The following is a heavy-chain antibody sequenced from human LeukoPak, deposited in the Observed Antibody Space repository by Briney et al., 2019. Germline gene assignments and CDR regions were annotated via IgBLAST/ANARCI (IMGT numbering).Heavy chain of an antibody. CDR3: ASQRWLQSSFDY. D-gene: IGHD5-24*01. CDR2: INSDGSST. Sequence: PGGSLRLSCAASGFTFTNYWMHWVRQVPGKGLVWVSRINSDGSSTNYADSVKGRFTISRDNAKNTLYLQMNSLRAEDTAVYYCASQRWLQSSFDYWGQGTLVTVSS. CDR1: GFTFTNYW. J-gene: IGHJ4*02. V-gene: IGHV3-74*01.